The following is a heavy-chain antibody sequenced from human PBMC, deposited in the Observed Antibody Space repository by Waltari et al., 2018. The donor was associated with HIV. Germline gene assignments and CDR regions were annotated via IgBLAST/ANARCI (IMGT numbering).Heavy chain of an antibody. Sequence: QVQLMQSGAEAKKPGSSVKVSCKASVSEVTFTSYSRNWVRQAPGQGLEWVGRIIPMSGTANYAQQFQGRSTITADKSTSTAYMELSSLRFDDTAVYYCASARETMGVDFDFWGQGTLV. J-gene: IGHJ4*02. D-gene: IGHD3-10*01. CDR1: VSEVTFTSYS. CDR3: ASARETMGVDFDF. V-gene: IGHV1-69*08. CDR2: IIPMSGTA.